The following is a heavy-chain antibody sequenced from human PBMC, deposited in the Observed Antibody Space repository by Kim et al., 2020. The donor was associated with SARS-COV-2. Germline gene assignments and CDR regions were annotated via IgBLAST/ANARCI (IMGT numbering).Heavy chain of an antibody. J-gene: IGHJ4*02. CDR3: ASLMEDGFDY. Sequence: TATYAQKCQGRVTITADESTSTAYMERSSLRSEDTAVYYCASLMEDGFDYWGQGTLVTVSS. V-gene: IGHV1-69*01. D-gene: IGHD3-3*01. CDR2: TA.